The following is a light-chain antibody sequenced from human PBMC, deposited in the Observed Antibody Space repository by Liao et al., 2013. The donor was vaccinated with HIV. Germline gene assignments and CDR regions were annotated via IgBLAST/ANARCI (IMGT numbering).Light chain of an antibody. CDR3: QVWDSSTDHRV. V-gene: IGLV3-21*02. J-gene: IGLJ3*02. CDR1: ALPNQY. Sequence: SYELTQPPSVSVSPGQTARIACSGDALPNQYAYWYQQKPGQAPVLVIDYDSDRPSGIPERFSGSNSGNTATLTISRVEAGDEADYYCQVWDSSTDHRVFGGGTKLTVL. CDR2: YDS.